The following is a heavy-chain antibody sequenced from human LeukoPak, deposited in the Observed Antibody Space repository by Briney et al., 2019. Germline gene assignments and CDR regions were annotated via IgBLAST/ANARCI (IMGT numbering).Heavy chain of an antibody. CDR1: GYTFTSYD. J-gene: IGHJ3*02. Sequence: SVKVSCKASGYTFTSYDISWVRQVRGQGLEWMGGFIPAFNTAHYARKFQGRVTITMDASTTTDFMEMSSLRFEDTAVYYCVRDKGLTGDTCAFDIWGQGTMVTVSS. CDR2: FIPAFNTA. V-gene: IGHV1-69*05. D-gene: IGHD7-27*01. CDR3: VRDKGLTGDTCAFDI.